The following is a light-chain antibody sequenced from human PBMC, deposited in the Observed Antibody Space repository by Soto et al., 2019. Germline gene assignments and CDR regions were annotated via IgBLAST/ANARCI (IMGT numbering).Light chain of an antibody. Sequence: QSALTQPASVSGSPGQSITISCTGTSSDVGGYNYVSWYQQHPGKAPKLMIYDVSSRPSGVSNRFSGSKSGNTASLTISGLQAEDEADYYGSSYTSSSTEVFGTGTKLTVL. J-gene: IGLJ1*01. V-gene: IGLV2-14*01. CDR2: DVS. CDR3: SSYTSSSTEV. CDR1: SSDVGGYNY.